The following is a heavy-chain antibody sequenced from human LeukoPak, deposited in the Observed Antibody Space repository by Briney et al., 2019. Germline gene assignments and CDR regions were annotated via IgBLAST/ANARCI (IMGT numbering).Heavy chain of an antibody. J-gene: IGHJ5*02. V-gene: IGHV3-23*01. CDR2: ISVSGNT. Sequence: GGSLRLSCAASGFTLSSYAMSWVRQGPGKGLEWVSAISVSGNTYHADSVKGRFTISRDSSKNTLYLQMNSLRAGDAAVYYCARDPSSGWYLKGWFDPWGQGTLVTVSS. CDR1: GFTLSSYA. CDR3: ARDPSSGWYLKGWFDP. D-gene: IGHD6-19*01.